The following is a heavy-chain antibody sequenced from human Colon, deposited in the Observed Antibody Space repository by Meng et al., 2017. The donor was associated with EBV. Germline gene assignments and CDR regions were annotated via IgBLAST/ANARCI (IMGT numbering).Heavy chain of an antibody. D-gene: IGHD2-21*02. CDR1: GYILRSYA. CDR2: INPSTAHP. J-gene: IGHJ4*02. CDR3: VRDAPDGDISLFDS. Sequence: VQSWFEYNEPGAQVKVSSKASGYILRSYAVNCLRQAPGRGLEWMGWINPSTAHPTYAQDFTGRFVFSLDISVNTAYLQINSLKAEDTAIYYCVRDAPDGDISLFDSWGQGTLVTASS. V-gene: IGHV7-4-1*02.